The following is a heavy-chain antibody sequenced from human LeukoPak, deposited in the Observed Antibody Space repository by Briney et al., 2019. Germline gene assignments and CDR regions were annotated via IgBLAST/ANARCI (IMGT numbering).Heavy chain of an antibody. D-gene: IGHD6-13*01. Sequence: PSETLSLTCTVSGGSISSSSYYWGWIRQPPGKGLEWIGSIYYSGSTYYNPSLKSRVTISVDTSMNQFSLKLSSVTAPDTAVYYCARDGGEGSSWYLVNYYMDVWGKGTTVTVSS. V-gene: IGHV4-39*02. CDR3: ARDGGEGSSWYLVNYYMDV. CDR2: IYYSGST. J-gene: IGHJ6*03. CDR1: GGSISSSSYY.